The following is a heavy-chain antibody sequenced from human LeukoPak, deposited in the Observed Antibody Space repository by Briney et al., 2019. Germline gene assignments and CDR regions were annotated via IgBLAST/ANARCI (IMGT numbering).Heavy chain of an antibody. CDR3: AKTQGYYDA. V-gene: IGHV3-23*01. J-gene: IGHJ5*02. Sequence: PGGSLRLSCVASGFTFSNYAMSWDRQAPGKGLELVSGIYGSDDKTVYGDAVRGRFTISRDNSKNTLYLQMNSLRADDTAVYYCAKTQGYYDAWGQGALVTVSS. D-gene: IGHD2-15*01. CDR1: GFTFSNYA. CDR2: IYGSDDKT.